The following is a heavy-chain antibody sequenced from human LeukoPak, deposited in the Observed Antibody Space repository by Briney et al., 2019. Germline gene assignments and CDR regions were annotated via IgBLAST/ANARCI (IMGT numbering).Heavy chain of an antibody. CDR1: GGSISSGSYY. CDR3: ARAAGYCSSTSCYGNYNWFDP. Sequence: PSQTLSLTXTVSGGSISSGSYYWSWIRQPAGKGLERIGRIYTSGSTNYNPSLKSRVTISVDTSKNQFSLKLSSVTAADTAVYYCARAAGYCSSTSCYGNYNWFDPWGQGTLVTVSS. D-gene: IGHD2-2*01. J-gene: IGHJ5*02. V-gene: IGHV4-61*02. CDR2: IYTSGST.